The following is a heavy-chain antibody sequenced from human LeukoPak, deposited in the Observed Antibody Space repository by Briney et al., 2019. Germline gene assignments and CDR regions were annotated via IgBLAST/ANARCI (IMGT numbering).Heavy chain of an antibody. CDR1: GGSISSYY. D-gene: IGHD6-19*01. J-gene: IGHJ3*02. CDR2: IYTSGST. CDR3: ARFGKYFSSGWYDDAFDI. V-gene: IGHV4-4*07. Sequence: PSETLSLTCTVSGGSISSYYWSWIRQPAGKGLEWIGRIYTSGSTNYNPSLKSRVTMSVDTSKNQFSLKLSSVTAADTAVYYCARFGKYFSSGWYDDAFDIWGQGTMVTVSS.